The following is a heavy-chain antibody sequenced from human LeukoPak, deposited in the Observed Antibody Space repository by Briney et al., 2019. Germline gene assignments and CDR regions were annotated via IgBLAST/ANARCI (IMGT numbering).Heavy chain of an antibody. CDR2: IHYDGKI. Sequence: LPGGSLRLSCAASGFSVSGKFMSWVRQAPGKGLEWVSIIHYDGKIRYAGSVGGRFTISRDNAKNSLYLQLNSLRAEDTAMYYCAGDRGYLQFDYWGQGTLVTVSS. D-gene: IGHD3-10*01. CDR1: GFSVSGKF. CDR3: AGDRGYLQFDY. J-gene: IGHJ4*02. V-gene: IGHV3-53*01.